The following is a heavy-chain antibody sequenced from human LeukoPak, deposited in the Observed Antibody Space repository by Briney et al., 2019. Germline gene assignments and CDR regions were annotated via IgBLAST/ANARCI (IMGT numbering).Heavy chain of an antibody. CDR3: AKDLLLGYCSGGSCYSLDY. CDR1: RFTFSSSA. Sequence: LAGGSLRLSCAASRFTFSSSAMSWVRQAPGKGLEWVSTISGSGGSTYSTDSVKGRFTISRDNSKNTLYLQMNSLRAEDTAVYYCAKDLLLGYCSGGSCYSLDYWGQGTLVTVSS. D-gene: IGHD2-15*01. CDR2: ISGSGGST. V-gene: IGHV3-23*01. J-gene: IGHJ4*02.